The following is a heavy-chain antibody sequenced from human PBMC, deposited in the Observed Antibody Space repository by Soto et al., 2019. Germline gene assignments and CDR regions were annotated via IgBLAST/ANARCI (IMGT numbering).Heavy chain of an antibody. Sequence: QVQLVQSGAEVKKPGSSVKVSCKASGGTFSSYTISWVRQAPGQGLEWMGRIIPILGIANYAQKFQGRVTIHADKPTRTAYMALTILSSEDTAVYFCPRCGRTSCNLYSSGQGTLVTLSS. CDR2: IIPILGIA. V-gene: IGHV1-69*02. CDR1: GGTFSSYT. J-gene: IGHJ4*02. D-gene: IGHD2-2*01. CDR3: PRCGRTSCNLYS.